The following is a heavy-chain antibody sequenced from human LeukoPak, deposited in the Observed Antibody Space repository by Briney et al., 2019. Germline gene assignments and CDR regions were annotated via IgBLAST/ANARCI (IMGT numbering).Heavy chain of an antibody. V-gene: IGHV3-48*01. CDR3: ARDSVYCSSTSCYGYYYGMDV. Sequence: PGGSLRLSCAASGFTFSSYSMNWVRQAPGKGLEWVSYISSSSSTIYYADSVKGRFTISRDNAKNSLYLQMNSLRAEDTAVYYYARDSVYCSSTSCYGYYYGMDVWGQGTTVTVSS. CDR2: ISSSSSTI. CDR1: GFTFSSYS. D-gene: IGHD2-2*01. J-gene: IGHJ6*02.